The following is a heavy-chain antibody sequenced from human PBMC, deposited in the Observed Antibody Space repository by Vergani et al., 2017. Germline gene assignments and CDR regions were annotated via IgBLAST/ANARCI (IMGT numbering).Heavy chain of an antibody. CDR1: GFTFSSYG. V-gene: IGHV3-30*18. CDR3: AKDPHDXGDY. D-gene: IGHD4-17*01. CDR2: ISYDGSNK. J-gene: IGHJ4*02. Sequence: QVQLVESGGGVVQPGRSLRLSCAASGFTFSSYGMHWVRQAPGKGLEWVAVISYDGSNKYYADSVKGRFTISRDNSKNTLYLQMNSLRAEDTAVYYCAKDPHDXGDYWGQGTLVTVSS.